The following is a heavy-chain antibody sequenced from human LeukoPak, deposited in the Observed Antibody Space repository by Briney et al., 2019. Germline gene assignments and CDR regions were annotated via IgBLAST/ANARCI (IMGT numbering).Heavy chain of an antibody. Sequence: SETLSLTCTVSGVSISSYYWSWIRQPPGKGLEWIGEINHSGSTNYNPSLKSRVTISVDTSKNQFSLKLSSVTAADTAVYYCAAHGVYDYVWGSYRFDYWGQGTLVTVSS. J-gene: IGHJ4*02. D-gene: IGHD3-16*02. CDR3: AAHGVYDYVWGSYRFDY. CDR1: GVSISSYY. V-gene: IGHV4-34*01. CDR2: INHSGST.